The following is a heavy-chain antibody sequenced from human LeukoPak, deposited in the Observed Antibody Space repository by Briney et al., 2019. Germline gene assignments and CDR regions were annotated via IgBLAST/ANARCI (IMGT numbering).Heavy chain of an antibody. Sequence: GGSLRLSCAASGFTFSSYAMSWVRQAPGKGLEWVSAISGSGGSTYYADSVKGRFTISRDNSKNTLYLQMNSLRAEDTAVYYCANGVPGDSSGFYYFDYWGQGTLVTVSS. V-gene: IGHV3-23*01. CDR2: ISGSGGST. J-gene: IGHJ4*02. CDR1: GFTFSSYA. D-gene: IGHD3-22*01. CDR3: ANGVPGDSSGFYYFDY.